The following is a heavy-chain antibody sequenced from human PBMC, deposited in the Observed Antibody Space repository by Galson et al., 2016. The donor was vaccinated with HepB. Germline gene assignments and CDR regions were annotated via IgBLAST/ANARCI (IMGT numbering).Heavy chain of an antibody. D-gene: IGHD2/OR15-2a*01. J-gene: IGHJ4*02. V-gene: IGHV3-11*01. CDR2: ISNTGNTI. Sequence: SLRLSCAASGLPFSDSYLSWLRQAPGMGLEWISYISNTGNTIYYADSVKGRFTISRDNARNSVYLQMDSLRGEDTAVYYCATQLGLIIVPGTFDSWGQGTLVTVSS. CDR3: ATQLGLIIVPGTFDS. CDR1: GLPFSDSY.